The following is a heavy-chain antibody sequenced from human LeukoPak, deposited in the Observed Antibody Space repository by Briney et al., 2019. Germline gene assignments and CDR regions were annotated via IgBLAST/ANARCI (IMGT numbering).Heavy chain of an antibody. V-gene: IGHV1-2*02. CDR2: INPNSGGT. J-gene: IGHJ3*02. CDR1: GCTFTGYY. Sequence: ASVKVSCKASGCTFTGYYMHWVRQAPGQGLEWMGWINPNSGGTNYAQKFQGRVTMTRDTSISTAYMELSRLRSDDTAVYYCARDKRIAARRTDAFDIWGQGSMVTVSS. D-gene: IGHD6-6*01. CDR3: ARDKRIAARRTDAFDI.